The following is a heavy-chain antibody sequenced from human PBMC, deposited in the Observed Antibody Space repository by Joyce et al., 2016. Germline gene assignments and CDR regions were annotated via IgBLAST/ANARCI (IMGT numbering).Heavy chain of an antibody. J-gene: IGHJ6*03. Sequence: EVQLVESGGGLVQPGGSLRLSCAASDFNFRTYWMLWVRQSPGKGLVWVSRINSDGSSTNYADFVKGRFTVSRDNANNTLYLQMNNLTAEDKATYYCARVGSYYFYMNVWGKGTTVTVSS. CDR1: DFNFRTYW. CDR2: INSDGSST. V-gene: IGHV3-74*01. CDR3: ARVGSYYFYMNV. D-gene: IGHD6-19*01.